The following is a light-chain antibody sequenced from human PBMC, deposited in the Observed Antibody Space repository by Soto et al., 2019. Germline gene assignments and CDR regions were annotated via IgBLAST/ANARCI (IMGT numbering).Light chain of an antibody. V-gene: IGKV1-5*03. CDR2: KAS. Sequence: DIQMTQSPSTLSASVGDRVTITCRARQSISSWLAWYQQKPGKAPKLLIYKASSLESGVPSRFSGSGSGTEFTLTNSSLQPDDFATYYCQQYDSYPYTFGHGTKVEIK. J-gene: IGKJ2*01. CDR1: QSISSW. CDR3: QQYDSYPYT.